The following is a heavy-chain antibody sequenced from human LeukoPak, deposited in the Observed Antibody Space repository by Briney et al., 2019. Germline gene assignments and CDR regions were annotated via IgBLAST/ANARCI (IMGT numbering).Heavy chain of an antibody. D-gene: IGHD1-1*01. CDR1: GFTFSSYE. CDR2: INWNGGST. J-gene: IGHJ3*02. V-gene: IGHV3-20*04. CDR3: ARADWNENAFDI. Sequence: GGSLRLSCAASGFTFSSYEMNWVRQAPGKGLEWVSGINWNGGSTGYADSVKGRFTISRDNAKNSLYLQMNSLRAEDTALYYCARADWNENAFDIWGQGTMVTVSS.